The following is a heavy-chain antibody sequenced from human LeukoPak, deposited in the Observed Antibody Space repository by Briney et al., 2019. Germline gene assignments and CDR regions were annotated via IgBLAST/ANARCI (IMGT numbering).Heavy chain of an antibody. V-gene: IGHV1-69*05. J-gene: IGHJ4*02. CDR2: IIPIFGTA. D-gene: IGHD1-26*01. CDR1: GGTFSSYA. Sequence: SVKVSCKASGGTFSSYAISWVRQAPGQGLEWMGGIIPIFGTANYAQKFQGRVTITTDESTSTAYMELSSLRSEDTAVYYCASGPSLVRATTFDYWGQGTLVTVSS. CDR3: ASGPSLVRATTFDY.